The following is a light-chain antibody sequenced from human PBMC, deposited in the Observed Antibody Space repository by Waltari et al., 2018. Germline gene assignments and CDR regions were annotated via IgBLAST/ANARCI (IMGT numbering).Light chain of an antibody. V-gene: IGLV4-69*01. CDR2: VNSDGSH. J-gene: IGLJ3*02. CDR3: QTGGHGTGV. CDR1: SGHSSNI. Sequence: QLVLTQSPSASASLGASVKLTCTLSSGHSSNIIAWHQQQPEKGSLYLMKVNSDGSHSKGDAIPDGFSRARSGGERDRSMDSLQWEEEADYDGQTGGHGTGVCGGETKRT.